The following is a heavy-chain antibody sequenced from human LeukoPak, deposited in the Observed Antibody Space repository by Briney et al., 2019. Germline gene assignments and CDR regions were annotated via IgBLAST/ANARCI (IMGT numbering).Heavy chain of an antibody. CDR1: GGTFSSYA. Sequence: SVKVSCKASGGTFSSYAISWVRQAPGQGLEWMGGIIPIFGTANYAQKFQGRVTIIADESTSTAYMELSSLRSEDTAVYYCARGFDYGSGRYNWFDPWGQGTLLTVSS. V-gene: IGHV1-69*01. CDR2: IIPIFGTA. D-gene: IGHD3-10*01. CDR3: ARGFDYGSGRYNWFDP. J-gene: IGHJ5*02.